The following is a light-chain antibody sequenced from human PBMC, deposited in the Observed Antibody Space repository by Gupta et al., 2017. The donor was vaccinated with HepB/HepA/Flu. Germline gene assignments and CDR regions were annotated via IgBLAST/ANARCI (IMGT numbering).Light chain of an antibody. CDR2: SAS. CDR1: QGISSY. Sequence: DIQLTQSPSFLSSSVGDRVTITCRASQGISSYLAWYQQRPGKAPNLLIYSASTLQSGVPSRFSGSGSGTEFTLTISSLQPEDFASYYCQQFKSLPLTFGQGTRLEIK. J-gene: IGKJ5*01. V-gene: IGKV1-9*01. CDR3: QQFKSLPLT.